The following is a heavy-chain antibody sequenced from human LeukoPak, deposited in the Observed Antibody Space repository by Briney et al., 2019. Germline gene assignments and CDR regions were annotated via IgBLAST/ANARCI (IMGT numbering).Heavy chain of an antibody. Sequence: SETLSLSCTASGGSISSGSYYWSWIRQPAGKGLEWIGRIYTSGSTNYNPSLKSRVTISVDTSKNQFSLKLSSVTAADTAVYYCARDGIFGVVNYYFDYWGQGTLVTVSS. V-gene: IGHV4-61*02. J-gene: IGHJ4*02. D-gene: IGHD3-3*01. CDR3: ARDGIFGVVNYYFDY. CDR1: GGSISSGSYY. CDR2: IYTSGST.